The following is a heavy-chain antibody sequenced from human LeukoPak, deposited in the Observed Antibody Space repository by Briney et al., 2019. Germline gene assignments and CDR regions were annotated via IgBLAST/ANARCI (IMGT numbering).Heavy chain of an antibody. V-gene: IGHV3-23*01. D-gene: IGHD3-3*01. CDR1: GFTFSSYA. J-gene: IGHJ4*02. CDR2: ISGSGGST. CDR3: AKVYYDFWSGYYTPFDY. Sequence: GGSLRLSCAASGFTFSSYAMSWVRQAPGKGLEWGSAISGSGGSTYYADSVKGRFTISRDNSKNTLYLQMNSLRADDTAVYYCAKVYYDFWSGYYTPFDYWGQGTLVTVSS.